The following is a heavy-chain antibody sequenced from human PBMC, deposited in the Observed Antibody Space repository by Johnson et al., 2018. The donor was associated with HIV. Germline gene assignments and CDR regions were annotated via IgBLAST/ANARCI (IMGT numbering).Heavy chain of an antibody. D-gene: IGHD3-16*01. CDR3: AKCIWGSSLIDVFDI. CDR2: IKQDGSEK. Sequence: VQLVESGGGLVQPGGSLRLSCAASGFTFSSYWMSWVRQAPGKGLEWVANIKQDGSEKYYVDSVKGRFTISRDNSKNTLYLQMNSLRVEDTAVYYCAKCIWGSSLIDVFDIWGQGTTVIVSS. J-gene: IGHJ3*02. V-gene: IGHV3-7*01. CDR1: GFTFSSYW.